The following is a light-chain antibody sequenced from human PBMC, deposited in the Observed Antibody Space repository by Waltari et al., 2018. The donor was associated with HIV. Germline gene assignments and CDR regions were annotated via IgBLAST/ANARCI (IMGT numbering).Light chain of an antibody. CDR2: GNS. V-gene: IGLV1-40*01. CDR1: SSNIGAGYH. J-gene: IGLJ1*01. CDR3: QSHDSSLSGYV. Sequence: QSVLTQPPSVSGAPGPRVTISCTGSSSNIGAGYHVHWYQQLPGTAPKLLIYGNSKRPSGVPDRFSGSKSGTSASLAITGLQAEDEADYHCQSHDSSLSGYVFGTGTKVTVL.